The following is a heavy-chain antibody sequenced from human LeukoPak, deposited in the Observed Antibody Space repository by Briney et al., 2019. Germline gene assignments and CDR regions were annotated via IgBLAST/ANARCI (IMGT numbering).Heavy chain of an antibody. D-gene: IGHD7-27*01. J-gene: IGHJ4*02. V-gene: IGHV1-2*02. Sequence: ASVRVSCKASGYPFTGYYMHWVRQAPGQGLEWMGWINPNSGGTSYTPKFQGRVTMTRDTSLSTVYMDLSRLTSDDTAVYFCARAMGTLAAGDHWGQGTLVTVSS. CDR2: INPNSGGT. CDR3: ARAMGTLAAGDH. CDR1: GYPFTGYY.